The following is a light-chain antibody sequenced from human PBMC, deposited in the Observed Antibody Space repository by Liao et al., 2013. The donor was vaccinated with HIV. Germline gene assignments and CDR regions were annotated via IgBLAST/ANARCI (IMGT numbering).Light chain of an antibody. CDR1: SVGSET. J-gene: IGLJ3*02. CDR2: RDS. CDR3: QMWDYTSDHWV. Sequence: GSVARGKTARIICGGDSVGSETVHWYQQKAGQAPVLLINRDSDRPSGIPERFSDSKSGNTATLTISSVEAGDEADYYCQMWDYTSDHWVFGGGTKLTVL. V-gene: IGLV3-21*04.